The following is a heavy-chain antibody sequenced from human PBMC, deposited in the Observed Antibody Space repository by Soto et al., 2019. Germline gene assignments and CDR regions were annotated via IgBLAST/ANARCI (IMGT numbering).Heavy chain of an antibody. V-gene: IGHV1-69*13. Sequence: ASVKVSCKASGGTFSSYAISWVRQAPGQGLEWMGGIIPIFGTANYAQKFQGRVTITADESTSTAYMELSSLRSEDTAVYYCARDRPHELGYCSGGSCPPERYYFDYGGQGTQVTVS. CDR2: IIPIFGTA. CDR3: ARDRPHELGYCSGGSCPPERYYFDY. D-gene: IGHD2-15*01. CDR1: GGTFSSYA. J-gene: IGHJ4*02.